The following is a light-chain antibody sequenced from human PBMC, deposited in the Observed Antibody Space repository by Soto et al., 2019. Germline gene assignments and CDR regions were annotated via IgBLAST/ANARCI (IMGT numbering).Light chain of an antibody. J-gene: IGLJ1*01. CDR2: EVS. CDR3: SSYTSSSTRV. CDR1: SSDVGAYDY. Sequence: QSALTQPASVSGSPGQSITISCTGTSSDVGAYDYVSWYQQHPDKAPKLMIYEVSHRPSGVSNRFYSSKSANTATLTISGLQAEDEADYYCSSYTSSSTRVFGTGTKLTVL. V-gene: IGLV2-14*03.